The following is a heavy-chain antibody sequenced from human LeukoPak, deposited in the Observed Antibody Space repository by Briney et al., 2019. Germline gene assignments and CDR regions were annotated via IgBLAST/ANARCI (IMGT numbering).Heavy chain of an antibody. J-gene: IGHJ4*02. CDR1: GFTFSTYW. D-gene: IGHD3-10*01. CDR2: IKRDGSEK. V-gene: IGHV3-7*04. Sequence: GGSLRLSCAASGFTFSTYWMTWVRQAPGKGLEWVANIKRDGSEKNYVDSVKGRFTISRDNAKNSLYLQMNTLSADDTAVYFCAGGISMVRGADYWGQGTLVTVSS. CDR3: AGGISMVRGADY.